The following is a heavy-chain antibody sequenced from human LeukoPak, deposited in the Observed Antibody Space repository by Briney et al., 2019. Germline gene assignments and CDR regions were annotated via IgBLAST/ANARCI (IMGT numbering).Heavy chain of an antibody. CDR1: GGSISSYY. CDR3: ARRRGVLYSYGFDY. J-gene: IGHJ4*02. Sequence: SETLSLTCTVSGGSISSYYWSWIRQPPGKGLEWIGYIYYSGSTNYNPSLKSRVTISVDTSKNQFSLKLSSVTAADTAVYYCARRRGVLYSYGFDYWGQGTLVTVSS. D-gene: IGHD5-18*01. CDR2: IYYSGST. V-gene: IGHV4-59*01.